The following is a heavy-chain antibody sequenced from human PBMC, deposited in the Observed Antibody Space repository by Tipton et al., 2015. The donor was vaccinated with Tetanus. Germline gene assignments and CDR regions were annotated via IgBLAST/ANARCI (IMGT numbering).Heavy chain of an antibody. V-gene: IGHV4-61*01. CDR1: GGSVSSGSYY. CDR3: ARAEYSSGWFSTDRDYYCGMDV. CDR2: IYYSGST. J-gene: IGHJ6*02. Sequence: TLSLTCTVSGGSVSSGSYYWSWIRQPPGKGLEWIGYIYYSGSTNYNPSLKSRVTISVDTSKNQFSLKLRSVTAADTAVYYCARAEYSSGWFSTDRDYYCGMDVWGQGTTVTVSS. D-gene: IGHD6-19*01.